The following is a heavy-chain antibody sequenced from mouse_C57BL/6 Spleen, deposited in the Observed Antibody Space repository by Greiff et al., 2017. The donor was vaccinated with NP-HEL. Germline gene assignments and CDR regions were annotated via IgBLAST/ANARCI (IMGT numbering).Heavy chain of an antibody. Sequence: EVQGVESGGGLVKPGGSLKLSCAASGFTFSSYAMSWVRQTPEKRPEWVATISDGGSYTYYPDNVKGRFTISRDNAKNNLYLQMSHLKSEDTAMYYCARDEVLGLAWFAYWGQGTLVTVSA. CDR3: ARDEVLGLAWFAY. CDR1: GFTFSSYA. V-gene: IGHV5-4*01. J-gene: IGHJ3*01. D-gene: IGHD2-14*01. CDR2: ISDGGSYT.